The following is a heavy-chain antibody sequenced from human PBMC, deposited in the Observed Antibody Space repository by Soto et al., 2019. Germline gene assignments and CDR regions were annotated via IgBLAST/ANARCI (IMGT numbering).Heavy chain of an antibody. V-gene: IGHV3-30-3*01. CDR3: AISLEWLLSYYGMDV. D-gene: IGHD3-3*01. J-gene: IGHJ6*02. CDR2: ISYDGSNK. CDR1: GFTFSSYA. Sequence: GSLRLSCAASGFTFSSYAMHWVRQAPGKGLEWVAVISYDGSNKYYADSVKGRFTISRDNSKNTLYLQMNSLRAEDTAVYYCAISLEWLLSYYGMDVWGQGTTVTVSS.